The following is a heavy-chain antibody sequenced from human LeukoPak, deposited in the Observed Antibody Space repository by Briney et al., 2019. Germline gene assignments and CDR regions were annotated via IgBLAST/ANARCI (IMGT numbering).Heavy chain of an antibody. D-gene: IGHD1-26*01. CDR2: IIPILGKA. J-gene: IGHJ4*02. V-gene: IGHV1-69*04. Sequence: SVKVSCKSSGGTFSSYAISWVRPAPGQGLEWMGRIIPILGKANYAQKFQGRLTITADKSPSTAYMEPKSLRSDDTAVYYLARGGRELHYWGQGTLVSVSS. CDR1: GGTFSSYA. CDR3: ARGGRELHY.